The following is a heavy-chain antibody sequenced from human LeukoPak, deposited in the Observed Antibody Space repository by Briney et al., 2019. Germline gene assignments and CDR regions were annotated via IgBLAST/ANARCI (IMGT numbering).Heavy chain of an antibody. CDR1: GFTFSSYG. CDR2: ISGSGGST. V-gene: IGHV3-23*01. J-gene: IGHJ4*02. D-gene: IGHD1-26*01. Sequence: GGSLRLSCAASGFTFSSYGMSWVRQAPGKGLEWVSAISGSGGSTYYADSVKGRFTISRDNSKNTLYLQMNSLRAEDTAVYYCAKDGGIVGAVIIDYWGQGTLVTVSS. CDR3: AKDGGIVGAVIIDY.